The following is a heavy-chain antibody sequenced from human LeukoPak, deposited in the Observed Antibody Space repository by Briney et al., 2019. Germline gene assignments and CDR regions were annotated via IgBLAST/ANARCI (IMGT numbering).Heavy chain of an antibody. D-gene: IGHD6-19*01. CDR1: GYTFTGYY. CDR2: ISPNSGGT. V-gene: IGHV1-2*02. J-gene: IGHJ5*02. CDR3: LRGVTVSGIGFFDP. Sequence: GASVKVSCKASGYTFTGYYIHWVRQAPGQGLEWMGWISPNSGGTNYAQKFQGRVTMTRDTSITTAFMELSDLRSDDTAVYYCLRGVTVSGIGFFDPWGQGTLVTVSS.